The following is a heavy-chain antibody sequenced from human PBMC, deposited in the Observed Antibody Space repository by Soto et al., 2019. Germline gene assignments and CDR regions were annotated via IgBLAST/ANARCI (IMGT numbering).Heavy chain of an antibody. CDR3: AKGGKYDILTGVDY. CDR1: GFTFSSYA. J-gene: IGHJ4*02. Sequence: GVLRLSCAASGFTFSSYAMSWVRQAPGKGLEWVSAISGSGGSTYYADSVKGRFTISRDNSKNTLYLQMNSLRAEDTAVYYCAKGGKYDILTGVDYWGQGTLVTVSS. CDR2: ISGSGGST. V-gene: IGHV3-23*01. D-gene: IGHD3-9*01.